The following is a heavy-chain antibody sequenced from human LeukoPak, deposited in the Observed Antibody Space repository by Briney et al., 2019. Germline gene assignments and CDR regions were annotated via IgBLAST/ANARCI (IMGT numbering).Heavy chain of an antibody. Sequence: GASVNVSCKASGYTVTDCYMHWVRQAPGQGLEWMGWINPNSGGTNYAQKFQGRVTMTRDTSISTAYMELSRLRSDDTAVYYCARCGKVGASTRYSEHWAQGPLVTVSS. V-gene: IGHV1-2*02. D-gene: IGHD1-26*01. CDR3: ARCGKVGASTRYSEH. CDR1: GYTVTDCY. J-gene: IGHJ4*02. CDR2: INPNSGGT.